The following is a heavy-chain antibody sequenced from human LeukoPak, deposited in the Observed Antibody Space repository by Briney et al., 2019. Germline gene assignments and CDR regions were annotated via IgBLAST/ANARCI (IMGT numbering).Heavy chain of an antibody. CDR2: ISGSGGNT. V-gene: IGHV3-23*01. CDR3: AKEESGVPAAN. D-gene: IGHD2-2*01. CDR1: GFTFSNAW. Sequence: GGSLRLSRAASGFTFSNAWMSWVRQAPGKGPGWVSAISGSGGNTYYADSVKGRFTISRDNSKNTLYLQMNSLRAEDTAIYYCAKEESGVPAANWGQGTLVIVSS. J-gene: IGHJ4*02.